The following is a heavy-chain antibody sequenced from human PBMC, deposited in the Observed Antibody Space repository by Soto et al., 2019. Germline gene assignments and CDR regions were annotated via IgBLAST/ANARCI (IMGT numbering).Heavy chain of an antibody. D-gene: IGHD2-15*01. Sequence: ASVKVSCKASGYTFTSYAMHWVRQAPGQRLEWMGWINAGNGNTKYSQKFQGRVTITRDTSASTAYMELSSLRSEDTAVYYCARSDGCSGGSCYQFDYWGQGTLVTVSS. CDR1: GYTFTSYA. CDR3: ARSDGCSGGSCYQFDY. J-gene: IGHJ4*02. CDR2: INAGNGNT. V-gene: IGHV1-3*01.